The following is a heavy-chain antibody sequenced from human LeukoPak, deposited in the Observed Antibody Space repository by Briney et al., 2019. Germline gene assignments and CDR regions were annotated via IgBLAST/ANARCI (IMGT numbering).Heavy chain of an antibody. CDR3: ARDYGGSTTYFDY. V-gene: IGHV4-38-2*02. J-gene: IGHJ4*02. CDR2: IYHSGGT. D-gene: IGHD1-1*01. CDR1: RYSISSGYY. Sequence: SETLSLACTVSRYSISSGYYWGWIRQPPGKGLEWIGSIYHSGGTYYNPSLKSRVTISVDTSKNQFSLKLTSVTAADTAMYFCARDYGGSTTYFDYWGQGTLVTVSS.